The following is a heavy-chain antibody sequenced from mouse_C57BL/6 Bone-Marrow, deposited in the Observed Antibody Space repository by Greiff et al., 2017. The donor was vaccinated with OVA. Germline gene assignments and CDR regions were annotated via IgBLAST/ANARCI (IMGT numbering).Heavy chain of an antibody. CDR2: LYPGDGDT. Sequence: QVQLQQSGAELVKPGASVKISCKASGYAFSSYWMNWVKQRPGKGLEWIGQLYPGDGDTNYNGKFKGKATLTADKSSSTAYMQLSSLTSEDSAVYFCARPTVVAEDYAMDYWGQGTSVTVSS. D-gene: IGHD1-1*01. V-gene: IGHV1-80*01. CDR1: GYAFSSYW. J-gene: IGHJ4*01. CDR3: ARPTVVAEDYAMDY.